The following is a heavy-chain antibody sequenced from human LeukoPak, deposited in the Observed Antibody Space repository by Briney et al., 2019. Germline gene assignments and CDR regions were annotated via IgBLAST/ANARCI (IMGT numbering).Heavy chain of an antibody. J-gene: IGHJ6*03. CDR2: IYTSGST. CDR3: ARDKVTLPYYYMDV. V-gene: IGHV4-4*07. Sequence: PSETLSLTCTVSGGSISIYYWSWIRQPAGKGLEWIGRIYTSGSTNYNPSLKSRVTISVDKSKNQFSLKLRSVTAADTAVYYCARDKVTLPYYYMDVWGKGTTVTVSS. D-gene: IGHD4-11*01. CDR1: GGSISIYY.